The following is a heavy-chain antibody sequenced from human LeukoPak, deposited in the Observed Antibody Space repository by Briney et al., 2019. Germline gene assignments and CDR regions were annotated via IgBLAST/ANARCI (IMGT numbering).Heavy chain of an antibody. Sequence: GGSLRLSCAASGFTFRSYAMNWVRQASGKGLEWVSGISGSGGSTCYADSVKGRFTISRDNSKSSLYLQMNSLRAEDTAVYYCAKDPCSGASCYSFDYWGRGTLVTVSS. V-gene: IGHV3-23*01. CDR2: ISGSGGST. J-gene: IGHJ4*02. CDR1: GFTFRSYA. D-gene: IGHD2-15*01. CDR3: AKDPCSGASCYSFDY.